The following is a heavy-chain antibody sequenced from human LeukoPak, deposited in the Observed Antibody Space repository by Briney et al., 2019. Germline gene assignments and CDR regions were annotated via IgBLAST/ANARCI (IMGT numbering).Heavy chain of an antibody. CDR2: ISSTGYTI. CDR1: GFSFNNSE. D-gene: IGHD4-23*01. Sequence: GGSLRLSCAASGFSFNNSEMYWVRQAPGKGLEWVSYISSTGYTIYYADSVKGRFSISRDNAKNSLFLQMNSLRAEDTAVYYCARDNVARGGKGGYYFDYWGQGTLVTVSS. V-gene: IGHV3-48*03. CDR3: ARDNVARGGKGGYYFDY. J-gene: IGHJ4*02.